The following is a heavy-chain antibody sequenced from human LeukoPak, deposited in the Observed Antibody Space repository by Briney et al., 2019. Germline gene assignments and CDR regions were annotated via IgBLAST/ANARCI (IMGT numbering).Heavy chain of an antibody. CDR1: GFTFSSYW. V-gene: IGHV3-21*04. J-gene: IGHJ4*02. CDR3: AKRCPGSPQSGKYYFDY. Sequence: PGGSLRLSCAASGFTFSSYWMSWVRQAPGKGLEWVSSIRSSSSYIYYADSVKGRFTISRDNAKNTLYLQMNSLRAEDTAVYYCAKRCPGSPQSGKYYFDYWGQGTLVTVSS. CDR2: IRSSSSYI. D-gene: IGHD3-10*02.